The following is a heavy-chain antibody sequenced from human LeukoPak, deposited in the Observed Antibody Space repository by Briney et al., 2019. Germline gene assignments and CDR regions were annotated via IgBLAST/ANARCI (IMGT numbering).Heavy chain of an antibody. J-gene: IGHJ6*03. D-gene: IGHD3-22*01. CDR1: GFTFSSYA. V-gene: IGHV3-23*01. CDR2: ISGSGGST. Sequence: GGSLRLSCAASGFTFSSYAMSWVRQAPGKGLEWVSAISGSGGSTYYADSVKGRFTISRDNSKNTLYLQTNSLRAEDTAVCYCAKVGYDSSGYYYYYYYMDVWGKGTTVTVSS. CDR3: AKVGYDSSGYYYYYYYMDV.